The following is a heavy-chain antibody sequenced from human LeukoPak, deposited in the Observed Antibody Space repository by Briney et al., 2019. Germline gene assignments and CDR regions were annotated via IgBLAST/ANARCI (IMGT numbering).Heavy chain of an antibody. V-gene: IGHV1-69*13. CDR2: IIPIFGTA. D-gene: IGHD3-10*01. Sequence: SVKVSCKASGGTFSSYAISWVRQAPGQGLEWTGGIIPIFGTANYAQKFQGRVTITADESTSTAYMELSSLRSEDTAVYYCARDYYGSGSSESRNFDYWGQGTLVTVSS. CDR3: ARDYYGSGSSESRNFDY. CDR1: GGTFSSYA. J-gene: IGHJ4*02.